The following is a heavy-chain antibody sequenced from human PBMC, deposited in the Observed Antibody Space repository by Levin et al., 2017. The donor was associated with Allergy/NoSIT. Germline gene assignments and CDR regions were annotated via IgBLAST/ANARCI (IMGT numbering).Heavy chain of an antibody. CDR1: GGSISSGSFY. Sequence: SETLSLTCTVFGGSISSGSFYWTWIRQPAGQGLEWIGRISTSGGTNYNPSLKSRVTISVDTSKNEFSLKLSSVTAADTALYYCARGGVESSGSNYNRNWFDPWGQGTLVTVSS. D-gene: IGHD3-10*01. CDR2: ISTSGGT. CDR3: ARGGVESSGSNYNRNWFDP. V-gene: IGHV4-61*02. J-gene: IGHJ5*02.